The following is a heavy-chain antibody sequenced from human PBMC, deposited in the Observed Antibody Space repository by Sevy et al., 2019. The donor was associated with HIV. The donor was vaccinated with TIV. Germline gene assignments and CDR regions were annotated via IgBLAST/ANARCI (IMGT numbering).Heavy chain of an antibody. J-gene: IGHJ5*02. V-gene: IGHV3-23*01. Sequence: GGSLRLSCTASGFTFTDYVMNWVRQAPGRGLEWVSSIGGSGGSTHYADSVKGRFTISRDNSKNTLYLQMNSMRAVDTAVYYSATDRISDWFLAPWNQGTLVTVSS. CDR3: ATDRISDWFLAP. CDR1: GFTFTDYV. CDR2: IGGSGGST. D-gene: IGHD3-9*01.